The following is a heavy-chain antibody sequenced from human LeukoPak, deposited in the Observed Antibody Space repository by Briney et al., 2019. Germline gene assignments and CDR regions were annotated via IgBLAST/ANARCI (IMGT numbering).Heavy chain of an antibody. CDR1: GFTFNRFYLH. CDR2: IYYSGST. D-gene: IGHD3-22*01. CDR3: ARVNTMIVVVINRADAFDI. J-gene: IGHJ3*02. V-gene: IGHV4-30-4*01. Sequence: LRLSCSASGFTFNRFYLHWVRQPPGKGLEWIGYIYYSGSTYYNPSLKSRVTISVDTSKNQFSLKLSSVTAADTAVYYCARVNTMIVVVINRADAFDIWGQGTMVTVSS.